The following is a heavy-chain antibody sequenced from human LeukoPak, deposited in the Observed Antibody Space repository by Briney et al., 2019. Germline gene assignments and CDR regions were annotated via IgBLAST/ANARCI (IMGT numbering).Heavy chain of an antibody. CDR1: GFTFSSYS. CDR2: ISSTSSYI. Sequence: GGSLRLSCAASGFTFSSYSMNWVRQAPGKGLEWVSSISSTSSYIYYADSVKGRFTISRDNAKNSLSLQMSRRRAEDTAVYYCASWGKKVDYWGQGTLVTVSS. D-gene: IGHD3-16*01. CDR3: ASWGKKVDY. J-gene: IGHJ4*02. V-gene: IGHV3-21*01.